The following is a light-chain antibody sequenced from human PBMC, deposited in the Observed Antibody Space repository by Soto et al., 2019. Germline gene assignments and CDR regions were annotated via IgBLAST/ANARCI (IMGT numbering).Light chain of an antibody. CDR1: QSVSSN. CDR2: GAS. CDR3: QQYNNWPPGT. J-gene: IGKJ1*01. Sequence: EIVMTQSPVTLSVSPGERATLSCRASQSVSSNLAWYQQKPGQAPRLLIYGASTRATGIPARFSGSGSGTEFTLTISSLQSEDFAVYYCQQYNNWPPGTLGQGNKVEIK. V-gene: IGKV3-15*01.